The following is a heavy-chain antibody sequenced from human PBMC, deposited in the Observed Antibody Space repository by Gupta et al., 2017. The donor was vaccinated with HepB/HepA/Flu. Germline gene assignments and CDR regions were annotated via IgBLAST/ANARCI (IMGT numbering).Heavy chain of an antibody. CDR1: GFTFSSYA. Sequence: EVQLLESGGGLVQPGGSLRLSCAASGFTFSSYAMSCVRQAPGTGLEWVSAITGSGCCTYYADSVKGRFTISRDNSKNTLYLQMNSLRAEDTAVYYCAKDSAVAKKWYYYMDVWGKGTTVTGSS. CDR3: AKDSAVAKKWYYYMDV. CDR2: ITGSGCCT. D-gene: IGHD6-19*01. V-gene: IGHV3-23*01. J-gene: IGHJ6*03.